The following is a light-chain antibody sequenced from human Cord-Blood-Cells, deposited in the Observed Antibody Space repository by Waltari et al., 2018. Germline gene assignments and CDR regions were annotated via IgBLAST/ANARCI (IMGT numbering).Light chain of an antibody. CDR2: EVS. CDR1: SSDVGRYNL. CDR3: CSYAGSSTLYV. J-gene: IGLJ1*01. Sequence: QSALTQPASVSGSPGQSITISCTGTSSDVGRYNLFSWYQQHPGKAPKLMIYEVSKRPSGVSNRFSGSKSGNTASLTISGLQAEDEADYYCCSYAGSSTLYVFGTGTKVTVL. V-gene: IGLV2-23*02.